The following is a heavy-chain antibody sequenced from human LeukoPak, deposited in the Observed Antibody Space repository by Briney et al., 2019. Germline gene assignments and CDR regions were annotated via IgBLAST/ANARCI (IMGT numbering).Heavy chain of an antibody. CDR3: ARVRTTVTNYYYYGMDV. J-gene: IGHJ6*02. D-gene: IGHD4-17*01. Sequence: ASVKVSCKASGYTFTGYYMHWVRQAPGQGLEWMGWIKPNSGGTNYAQKFQGRVTMTRDTSISTAYMELSRLRSDDTAVYYCARVRTTVTNYYYYGMDVWGQGTTVTVSS. V-gene: IGHV1-2*02. CDR1: GYTFTGYY. CDR2: IKPNSGGT.